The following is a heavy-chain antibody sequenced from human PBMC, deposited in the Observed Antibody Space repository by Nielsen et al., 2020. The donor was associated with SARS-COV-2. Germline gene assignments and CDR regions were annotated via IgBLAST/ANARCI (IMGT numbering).Heavy chain of an antibody. CDR1: GYTFTAKY. J-gene: IGHJ3*01. D-gene: IGHD6-19*01. V-gene: IGHV1-2*06. Sequence: ASVKVSCKASGYTFTAKYIHWVRQAPGQGLEWMGRINPYSGDSYHTQKFQGRVTMTRDTSISTAYMELSSLTSDDTAVYYCARFLWDSSASWEDAFDFWGQGTLVTVSS. CDR3: ARFLWDSSASWEDAFDF. CDR2: INPYSGDS.